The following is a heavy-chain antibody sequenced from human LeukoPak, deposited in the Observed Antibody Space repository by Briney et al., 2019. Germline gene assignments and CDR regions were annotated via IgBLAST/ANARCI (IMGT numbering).Heavy chain of an antibody. D-gene: IGHD3-3*01. CDR1: GFTFSSYA. J-gene: IGHJ4*02. CDR2: ISGSGGST. CDR3: AKDRGSYYDFWSGYYPLDY. Sequence: TGGSLRLSCAASGFTFSSYAMSWVRQAPGKGLEWVSAISGSGGSTYYADSVKGRFTISRDNSKNTLYLQMNSLRAEDTAVYYCAKDRGSYYDFWSGYYPLDYWGQGTLVTVSS. V-gene: IGHV3-23*01.